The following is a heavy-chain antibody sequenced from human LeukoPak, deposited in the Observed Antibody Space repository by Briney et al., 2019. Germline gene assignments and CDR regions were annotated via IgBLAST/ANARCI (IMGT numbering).Heavy chain of an antibody. CDR3: YSTADPRPRLHYAYDF. V-gene: IGHV3-23*01. CDR2: ISDSASST. D-gene: IGHD4-11*01. CDR1: GFTFSNYA. Sequence: GGSLRLSCAASGFTFSNYAMSWVRQPPGKGLEWVSVISDSASSTYHADSVKGRFTISRDNSKNTLYLQMNSLTADDTAGYYCYSTADPRPRLHYAYDFWGRGTVASVSS. J-gene: IGHJ3*01.